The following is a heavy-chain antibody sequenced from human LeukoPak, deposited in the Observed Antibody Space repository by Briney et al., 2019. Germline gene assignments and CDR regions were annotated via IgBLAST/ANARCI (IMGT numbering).Heavy chain of an antibody. CDR1: GLTVSSNC. Sequence: GGSLRLSCAASGLTVSSNCMSWVRQAPGKGLEWVSFIYSGGNTYYADSVKGRFTISRDNSKNTVHLQMNSLRAEDTAVHYCARTKGWGINYYESGGYFVDYWGQGTLVTVAS. D-gene: IGHD3-22*01. J-gene: IGHJ4*02. CDR2: IYSGGNT. V-gene: IGHV3-53*01. CDR3: ARTKGWGINYYESGGYFVDY.